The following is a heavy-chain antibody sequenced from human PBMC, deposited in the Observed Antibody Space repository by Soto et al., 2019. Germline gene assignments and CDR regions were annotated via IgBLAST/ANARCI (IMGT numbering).Heavy chain of an antibody. D-gene: IGHD2-8*02. CDR2: INGDGTDT. CDR1: GFSFNNYW. V-gene: IGHV3-74*01. J-gene: IGHJ4*02. CDR3: ARVGFGCTGRRCYTVPYYFYY. Sequence: EVQLVESGGGLVQPGGSLRLSCAASGFSFNNYWMHWVRQAPGKGLVWVSRINGDGTDTTYADSVKGRFTISRDNAKNTVFLQMSSLRAEDTAVYYCARVGFGCTGRRCYTVPYYFYYWGQGALVTVSS.